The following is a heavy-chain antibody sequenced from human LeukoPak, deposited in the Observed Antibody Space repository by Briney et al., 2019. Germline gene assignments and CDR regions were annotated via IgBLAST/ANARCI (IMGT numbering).Heavy chain of an antibody. D-gene: IGHD5-18*01. J-gene: IGHJ4*02. CDR1: GFTFSSYG. Sequence: PGGSLRLSCAASGFTFSSYGMHWVRQAPGKGLEWVAFIRYDGSNKYYADSVKGRFTISRDNSKNTLYLQMNSLRAEDTAVYYCAREDTAIGYFFDYWGLGTLVTVSS. CDR2: IRYDGSNK. CDR3: AREDTAIGYFFDY. V-gene: IGHV3-30*02.